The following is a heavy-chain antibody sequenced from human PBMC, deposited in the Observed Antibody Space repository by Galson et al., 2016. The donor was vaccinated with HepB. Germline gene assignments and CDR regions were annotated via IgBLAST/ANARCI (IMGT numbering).Heavy chain of an antibody. CDR1: GINFNMFA. CDR2: ITSDGNNK. V-gene: IGHV3-30*18. CDR3: AKGYYYMDV. Sequence: SLRLSCAASGINFNMFAMHWVRQAPGKGLEWVAVITSDGNNKYYEESVKGRFTISRDNSKNTLYLQMNTLRPEDTAVYYCAKGYYYMDVWGKGTTVTVSS. J-gene: IGHJ6*03.